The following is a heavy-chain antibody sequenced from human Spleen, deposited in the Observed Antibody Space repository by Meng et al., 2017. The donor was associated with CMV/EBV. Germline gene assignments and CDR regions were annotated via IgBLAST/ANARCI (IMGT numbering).Heavy chain of an antibody. V-gene: IGHV4-59*12. CDR2: IYYSGST. Sequence: SETLSLTCIVSGGSISSYYWSWIRQPPGTGLEWIGYIYYSGSTNYNPSLKSRLTISVDTSKNQFSLKLSSVTAADTAIYYCARGGNEDVVVEPAFFFDYWGQGALVTVSS. D-gene: IGHD2-2*01. CDR3: ARGGNEDVVVEPAFFFDY. CDR1: GGSISSYY. J-gene: IGHJ4*02.